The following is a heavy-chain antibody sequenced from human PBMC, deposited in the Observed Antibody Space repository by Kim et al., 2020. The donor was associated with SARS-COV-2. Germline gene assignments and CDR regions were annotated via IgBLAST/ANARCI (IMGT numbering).Heavy chain of an antibody. CDR3: AREVRVYSSSHPWLPFDY. D-gene: IGHD6-13*01. CDR2: ISYDGSNK. CDR1: GFTFSSYG. V-gene: IGHV3-33*05. Sequence: GGSLRLSCAASGFTFSSYGMHWVRQAPGKGLEWVAVISYDGSNKYYADSVKGRFTISRDNSKNTLYLQMNSLRAEDTAVYYCAREVRVYSSSHPWLPFDYWGQGTLVTVSS. J-gene: IGHJ4*02.